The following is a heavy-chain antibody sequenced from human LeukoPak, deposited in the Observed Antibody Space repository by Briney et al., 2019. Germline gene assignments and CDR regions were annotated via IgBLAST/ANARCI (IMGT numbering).Heavy chain of an antibody. CDR1: GFTFSSYG. Sequence: GGSLRLSCAASGFTFSSYGMPWVRQAPGKGLEWVAVVADDGRDKHHADSVKGRFTISRDNSKNTLFLQMNSLRAEDAAVYYCAKDGALSAASYFFDYWGQGTLVTVSS. D-gene: IGHD4/OR15-4a*01. J-gene: IGHJ4*02. V-gene: IGHV3-30*18. CDR2: VADDGRDK. CDR3: AKDGALSAASYFFDY.